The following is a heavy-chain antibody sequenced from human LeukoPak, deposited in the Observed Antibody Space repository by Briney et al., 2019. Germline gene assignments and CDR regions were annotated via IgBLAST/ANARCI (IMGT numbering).Heavy chain of an antibody. J-gene: IGHJ4*02. D-gene: IGHD4-17*01. CDR2: ISYDGSNK. CDR1: GFTFSSYG. CDR3: AKDRTATVTIYYFDY. V-gene: IGHV3-30*18. Sequence: PGGSLRLSCAASGFTFSSYGMHWVRQAPGKGLEWVAVISYDGSNKYYADSVKGRITISRDNSKNTLYLQMNSLRAEDTAVYYCAKDRTATVTIYYFDYWGQGTLVTVSS.